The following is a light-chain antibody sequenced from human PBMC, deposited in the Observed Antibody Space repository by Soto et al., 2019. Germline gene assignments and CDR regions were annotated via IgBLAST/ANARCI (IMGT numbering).Light chain of an antibody. CDR3: QQYYSYPWT. CDR2: AAS. Sequence: AIPMTPSPSSLSASTRDRVTITCRASQGISSYLAWYQQKPGKAPKLLIYAASTLQSGVPSRFSGSGSGTDFTLTISCLQSEDFATYYCQQYYSYPWTFGQGTKVDIK. J-gene: IGKJ1*01. CDR1: QGISSY. V-gene: IGKV1-8*01.